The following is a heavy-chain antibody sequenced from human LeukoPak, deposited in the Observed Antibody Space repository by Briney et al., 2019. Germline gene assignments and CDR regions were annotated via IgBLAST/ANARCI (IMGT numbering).Heavy chain of an antibody. V-gene: IGHV1-2*02. J-gene: IGHJ4*02. CDR2: INPNSGGT. D-gene: IGHD6-13*01. CDR1: GYTFTSYG. CDR3: ASVYSSSPTY. Sequence: ASVKVSCKASGYTFTSYGISWVRQAPGQGLEWMGWINPNSGGTNYAQKFQGRVTMTRDTSISTAYMELSRLRSDDTAVYYCASVYSSSPTYWGQGTLVTVSS.